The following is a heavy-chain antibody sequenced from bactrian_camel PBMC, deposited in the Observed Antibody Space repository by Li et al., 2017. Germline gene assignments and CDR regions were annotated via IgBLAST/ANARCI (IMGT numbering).Heavy chain of an antibody. CDR3: AAARIGFPSLARYLYDY. V-gene: IGHV3S9*01. J-gene: IGHJ4*01. CDR1: GYSNDRVC. CDR2: IDSYGAP. D-gene: IGHD5*01. Sequence: HVQLVESGGGSVQTGESLRLSCAFSGYSNDRVCMGWFRQRTGKEREGVAAIDSYGAPRYSDSVAGRFTLSKDNAKLYLQMNNLRPEDTATYYCAAARIGFPSLARYLYDYWGPGTQVTVS.